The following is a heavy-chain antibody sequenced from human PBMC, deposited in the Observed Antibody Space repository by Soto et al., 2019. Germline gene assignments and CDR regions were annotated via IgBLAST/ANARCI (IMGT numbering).Heavy chain of an antibody. Sequence: GGSLRLSCAASGFTFSSYAMSWVRQAPGKGLEWVSAISGSGGSTYYADSVKGRFAISRDNSKNTLYLQMNSLRAEDTAVYYCANRDSTSPGPPDYWGQGTWVTVSS. CDR2: ISGSGGST. J-gene: IGHJ4*02. V-gene: IGHV3-23*01. D-gene: IGHD2-2*01. CDR3: ANRDSTSPGPPDY. CDR1: GFTFSSYA.